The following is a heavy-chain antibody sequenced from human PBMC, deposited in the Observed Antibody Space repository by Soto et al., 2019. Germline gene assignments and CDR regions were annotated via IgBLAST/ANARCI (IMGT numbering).Heavy chain of an antibody. CDR2: ISVSGSST. CDR1: GFTFSSYA. V-gene: IGHV3-23*01. Sequence: PGGSLRLSCAASGFTFSSYAMSWVRQAPGKGLEWVSGISVSGSSTYYAGSVKGRFTISRDNAKNTVFLQMNSLSTDDTGVYYCARGIRNYYGVDVWGQGTTVTVSS. J-gene: IGHJ6*02. CDR3: ARGIRNYYGVDV. D-gene: IGHD5-18*01.